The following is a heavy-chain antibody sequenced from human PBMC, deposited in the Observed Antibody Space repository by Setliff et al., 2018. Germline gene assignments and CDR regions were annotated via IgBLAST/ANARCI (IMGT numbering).Heavy chain of an antibody. Sequence: PSETLSLTCTVSGGSISSGDCHWGWIRQPPGKGLEWIGSIYYSGNTYYNASLKGRVTISGDTSKNQFSLKLTAVTAADTAIYYCARHRAVAGAYYFDFWGQGTLVTVSS. CDR1: GGSISSGDCH. D-gene: IGHD6-19*01. J-gene: IGHJ4*02. V-gene: IGHV4-39*01. CDR2: IYYSGNT. CDR3: ARHRAVAGAYYFDF.